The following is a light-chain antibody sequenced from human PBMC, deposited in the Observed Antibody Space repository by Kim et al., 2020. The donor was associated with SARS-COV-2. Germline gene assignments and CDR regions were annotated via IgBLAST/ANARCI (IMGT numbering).Light chain of an antibody. V-gene: IGLV2-14*03. CDR2: DVT. CDR1: SSDVGGQKY. J-gene: IGLJ1*01. Sequence: GQSITISCTGTSSDVGGQKYVSWYQQHPGKAPKLMIFDVTNRPSGISDRFSGSKSGNTASLTISWLRAEDEADYYCCSYTNSGTYVFGSGTKVTVL. CDR3: CSYTNSGTYV.